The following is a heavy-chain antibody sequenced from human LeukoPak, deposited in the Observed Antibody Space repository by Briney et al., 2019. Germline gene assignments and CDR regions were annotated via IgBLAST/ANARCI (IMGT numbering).Heavy chain of an antibody. CDR3: AKDQSNFWSGYLDY. Sequence: PGGSLRLSCAASGFTFSSYAMSGVPHAPGKALEGVPAISGSGGSIYYADSVKGRFTISRDNSKNKLYLQMNSLRAEDTAVYYCAKDQSNFWSGYLDYWGQGTLVTVSS. J-gene: IGHJ4*02. CDR1: GFTFSSYA. V-gene: IGHV3-23*01. CDR2: ISGSGGSI. D-gene: IGHD3-3*01.